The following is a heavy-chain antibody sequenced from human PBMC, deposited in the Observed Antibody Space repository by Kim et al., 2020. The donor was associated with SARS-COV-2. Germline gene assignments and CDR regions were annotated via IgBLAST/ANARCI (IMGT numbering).Heavy chain of an antibody. J-gene: IGHJ3*02. Sequence: GRVTMTRDTSTSTVYMELSSLRSEDTAVYYCARVRHGGIAVAGREFAFDIWGQGTMVTVSS. CDR3: ARVRHGGIAVAGREFAFDI. D-gene: IGHD6-19*01. V-gene: IGHV1-46*01.